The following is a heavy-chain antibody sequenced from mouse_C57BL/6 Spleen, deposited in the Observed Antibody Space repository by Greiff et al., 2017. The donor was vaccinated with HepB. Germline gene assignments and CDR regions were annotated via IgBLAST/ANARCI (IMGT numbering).Heavy chain of an antibody. V-gene: IGHV1-22*01. CDR1: GYTFTDYN. Sequence: EVQLQQSGPELVKPGASVKMSCKASGYTFTDYNMHWVKQSHGKSLEWIGYINPNNGGTSYNQKFKGKATLTVNKSYSTAYMELRSLTSEDSAVYYCANYERAWFAYWGQGTLVTVSA. CDR3: ANYERAWFAY. CDR2: INPNNGGT. J-gene: IGHJ3*01. D-gene: IGHD2-4*01.